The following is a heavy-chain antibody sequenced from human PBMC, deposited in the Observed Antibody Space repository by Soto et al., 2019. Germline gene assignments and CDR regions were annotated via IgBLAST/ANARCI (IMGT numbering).Heavy chain of an antibody. CDR3: AKGRYDFWSPYYFDS. V-gene: IGHV3-9*01. D-gene: IGHD3-3*01. CDR2: ITWNSRVL. Sequence: RRLSCVGTGLNFDDFAMHWVRQAPGKGLEWVSGITWNSRVLAYADSVKGRFTISRDNARNSLYLQMDSLRDEDTALYYCAKGRYDFWSPYYFDSWGQGTLVTVSS. J-gene: IGHJ4*02. CDR1: GLNFDDFA.